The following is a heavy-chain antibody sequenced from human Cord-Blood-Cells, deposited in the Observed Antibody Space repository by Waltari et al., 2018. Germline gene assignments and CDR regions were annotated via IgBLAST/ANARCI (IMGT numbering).Heavy chain of an antibody. Sequence: QVQLQESGPGLVKPSETLSLTCTVAGGSISSYHWSWIRQPPGKGLEWIGYIYYSGSTNYNPSLKSRVTISVDTSKNQFSLKLSSVTAADTAVYYCARTLGNAVAFDIWGQGTMVTVSS. CDR2: IYYSGST. CDR1: GGSISSYH. J-gene: IGHJ3*02. D-gene: IGHD7-27*01. V-gene: IGHV4-59*08. CDR3: ARTLGNAVAFDI.